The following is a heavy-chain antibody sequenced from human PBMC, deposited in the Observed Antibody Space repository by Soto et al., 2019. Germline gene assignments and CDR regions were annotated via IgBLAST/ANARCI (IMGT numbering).Heavy chain of an antibody. J-gene: IGHJ6*01. CDR2: IYYSGST. CDR3: ARSMAARYYGMAT. V-gene: IGHV4-59*01. D-gene: IGHD6-6*01. Sequence: SGTLSLTCSVSCVSISSYYWSWIRQPPGKGLEWIGYIYYSGSTNYNPSLKSRVTISVDTSKNQFSLKLSSVTAADTAVYYCARSMAARYYGMATWAQGTTVIV. CDR1: CVSISSYY.